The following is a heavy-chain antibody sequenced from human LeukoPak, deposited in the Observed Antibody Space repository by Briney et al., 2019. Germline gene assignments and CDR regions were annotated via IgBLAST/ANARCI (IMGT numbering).Heavy chain of an antibody. CDR1: GGSISSSSYY. J-gene: IGHJ5*02. D-gene: IGHD3-10*01. V-gene: IGHV4-39*01. Sequence: SETLSLTCTVSGGSISSSSYYWGWIRQPPGKGLEWIGSIYYSGSTYYNPSLKSRVTISVDTSKNQFSLKLSSVTAADTAVYYCAGHRLVRGVISRWFDPWGQGTLVTVSS. CDR2: IYYSGST. CDR3: AGHRLVRGVISRWFDP.